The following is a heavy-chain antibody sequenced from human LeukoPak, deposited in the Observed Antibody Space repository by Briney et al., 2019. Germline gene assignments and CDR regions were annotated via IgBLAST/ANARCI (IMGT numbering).Heavy chain of an antibody. D-gene: IGHD3-22*01. V-gene: IGHV4-31*03. CDR1: GASFNSDDQY. Sequence: ASQTLSFTCTVSGASFNSDDQYWNWIRQSPGKGLEWIGSIHPSGMLYNNPSLESRVTMSRDMSKNQFSLNLNSVSAAETAVYFCSRGLDSRKLGYWGQGILVTVSS. CDR3: SRGLDSRKLGY. J-gene: IGHJ4*02. CDR2: IHPSGML.